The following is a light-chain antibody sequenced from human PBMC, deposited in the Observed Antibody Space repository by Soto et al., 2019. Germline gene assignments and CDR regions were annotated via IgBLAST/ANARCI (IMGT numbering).Light chain of an antibody. V-gene: IGKV3-15*01. J-gene: IGKJ1*01. CDR2: GAS. CDR1: QSVSSN. Sequence: EIVMTQSPATLSVSPGERATLSCRASQSVSSNLAWYQQKPGQAPRLLMYGASTRATGLPARFSGSGSGTEFTLTISSLHSEDFAVYYCQQYNNGGTFGQGTKVEIK. CDR3: QQYNNGGT.